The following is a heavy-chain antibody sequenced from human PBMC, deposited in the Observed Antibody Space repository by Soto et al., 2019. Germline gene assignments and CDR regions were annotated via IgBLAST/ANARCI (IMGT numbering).Heavy chain of an antibody. Sequence: QVQLQQWGAGLLKPSETLSLTCAVYGGYFSGYYWSWIRQPPGKGLEWIGEINHSGSTNYNPSLKSRVTISVDTSKNQFSLKLSSVTAADTAVYYCASEYSSGPYFDYWGQGTLVTVSS. CDR1: GGYFSGYY. V-gene: IGHV4-34*01. J-gene: IGHJ4*02. D-gene: IGHD6-19*01. CDR2: INHSGST. CDR3: ASEYSSGPYFDY.